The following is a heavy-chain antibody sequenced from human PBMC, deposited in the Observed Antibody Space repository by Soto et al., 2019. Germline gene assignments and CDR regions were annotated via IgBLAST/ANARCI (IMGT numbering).Heavy chain of an antibody. CDR2: ISYDGSNK. J-gene: IGHJ3*02. CDR3: AKDGLSVVAATPDGYAFDI. Sequence: QAELVESGGGVVQPGRSLRLSCAASGFTFSSYGMHWVRQAPGKGLEWVAVISYDGSNKYYADSVKGRFTISRDNSKNTLYLQINSLRAEDTAVYYCAKDGLSVVAATPDGYAFDIWGQGTMVTVSS. V-gene: IGHV3-30*18. CDR1: GFTFSSYG. D-gene: IGHD2-15*01.